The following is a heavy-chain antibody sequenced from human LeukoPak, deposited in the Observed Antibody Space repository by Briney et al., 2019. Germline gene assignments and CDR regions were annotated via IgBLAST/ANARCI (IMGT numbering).Heavy chain of an antibody. CDR3: ARKYYGFFNGYLGGAFDI. V-gene: IGHV1-46*01. CDR1: GYTFTSYY. Sequence: ASVKVSCKASGYTFTSYYMHWVRQAPGQGLEWMGLINPSGGSTSYAQKFQGRVTMTRDTSTSTVYMELSSLRSEDTAVYYCARKYYGFFNGYLGGAFDIWGQGKIVTVS. CDR2: INPSGGST. J-gene: IGHJ3*02. D-gene: IGHD3-3*01.